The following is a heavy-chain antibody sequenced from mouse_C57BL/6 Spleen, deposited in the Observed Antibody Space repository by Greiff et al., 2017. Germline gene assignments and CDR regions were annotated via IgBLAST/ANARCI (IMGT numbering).Heavy chain of an antibody. V-gene: IGHV1-64*01. CDR1: GYTFTSYW. CDR3: ARLGLLDYFDY. J-gene: IGHJ2*01. CDR2: IHPNSGST. Sequence: QVHVKQPGAELVKPGASVKLSCKASGYTFTSYWMHWVKQRPGQGLEWIGKIHPNSGSTNYNEKFKSKATLTVDKSSSTAYMQLSSLTSEDSAVYYCARLGLLDYFDYWGQGTTLTVSS.